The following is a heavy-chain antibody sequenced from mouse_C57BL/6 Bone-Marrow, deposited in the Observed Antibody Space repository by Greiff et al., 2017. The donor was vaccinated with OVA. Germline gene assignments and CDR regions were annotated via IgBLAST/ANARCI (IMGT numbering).Heavy chain of an antibody. V-gene: IGHV1-54*01. CDR2: INPGSGGT. CDR3: ARSGSSGPRGY. CDR1: GYAFTNYL. D-gene: IGHD3-2*02. Sequence: QVQLQQSGAELVRPGTSVKVSCKASGYAFTNYLIEWVKQRPGQGLEWIGVINPGSGGTNYNEKFKGKATLTADKSSSTAYMQLSSLTSAASAVYFGARSGSSGPRGYWGQGTTLTVSS. J-gene: IGHJ2*01.